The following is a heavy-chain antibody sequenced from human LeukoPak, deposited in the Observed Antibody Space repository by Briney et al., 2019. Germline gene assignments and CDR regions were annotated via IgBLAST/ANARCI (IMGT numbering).Heavy chain of an antibody. CDR2: IDYSGHT. D-gene: IGHD1-1*01. CDR1: GASISSSSRADYFF. CDR3: ARPSYNSWDRFDP. Sequence: SETLSLTCTVSGASISSSSRADYFFWGWIRQAPGKGLEWIGSIDYSGHTYYNPSLKTRATISVDTPKNQFSLSLRSVTAADTAVYYCARPSYNSWDRFDPWGQGTLITVS. J-gene: IGHJ5*02. V-gene: IGHV4-39*01.